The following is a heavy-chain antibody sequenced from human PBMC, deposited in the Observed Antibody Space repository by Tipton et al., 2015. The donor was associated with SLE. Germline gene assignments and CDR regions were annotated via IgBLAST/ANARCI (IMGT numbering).Heavy chain of an antibody. J-gene: IGHJ4*02. CDR1: GGSFSGCY. V-gene: IGHV4-34*01. D-gene: IGHD6-19*01. Sequence: TLSLTCAVYGGSFSGCYWSWIRQPPGKGLEWIGEINHSGSTNYNPSPKSRVTISVDTSKNQFSLKLSSVTAADTALYYCAREDKAVAGTIDYWGQGTLVTVSS. CDR3: AREDKAVAGTIDY. CDR2: INHSGST.